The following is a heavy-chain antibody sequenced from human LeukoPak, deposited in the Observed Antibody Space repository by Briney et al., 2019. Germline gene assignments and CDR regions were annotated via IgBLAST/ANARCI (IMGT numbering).Heavy chain of an antibody. D-gene: IGHD3-22*01. Sequence: GGSLRLSCAASGFTFSSYAMHWVRQAPGKGLEWVAVISYDGSNKYYADSVKGRFTISRDNSKNTLYLQMNSLRAEDTAVYYCARDYYDSSGYYYVFDYWGQGTLVTVSS. V-gene: IGHV3-30*04. J-gene: IGHJ4*02. CDR3: ARDYYDSSGYYYVFDY. CDR1: GFTFSSYA. CDR2: ISYDGSNK.